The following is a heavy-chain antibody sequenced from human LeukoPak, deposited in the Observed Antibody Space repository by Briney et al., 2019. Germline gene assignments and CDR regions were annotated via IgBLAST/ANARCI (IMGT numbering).Heavy chain of an antibody. CDR2: IYHSGST. D-gene: IGHD3-22*01. Sequence: SETLSLTCTVSGGSISSGGYYWSWIRQPPGKGLEWIGYIYHSGSTYYNPSLKSRVTISVDRSKNQFSLKLSSVTAADTAVYYCARVNSSGSTYYFDYWGQGTLVTVSS. CDR1: GGSISSGGYY. CDR3: ARVNSSGSTYYFDY. J-gene: IGHJ4*02. V-gene: IGHV4-30-2*01.